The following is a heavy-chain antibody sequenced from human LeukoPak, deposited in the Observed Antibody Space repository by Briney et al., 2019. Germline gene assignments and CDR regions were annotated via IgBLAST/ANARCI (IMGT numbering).Heavy chain of an antibody. D-gene: IGHD2-21*01. CDR2: ISYDGSNK. CDR3: AREAILGYCDY. J-gene: IGHJ4*02. CDR1: GFTFSSYG. Sequence: GRSLRLSCAASGFTFSSYGMHWVRQAPGKGLEWVAVISYDGSNKYYADSVKGRFTISRDNSKNTLYLQMNSLRAEDTAVYYCAREAILGYCDYWGQGTLVTVSS. V-gene: IGHV3-30*03.